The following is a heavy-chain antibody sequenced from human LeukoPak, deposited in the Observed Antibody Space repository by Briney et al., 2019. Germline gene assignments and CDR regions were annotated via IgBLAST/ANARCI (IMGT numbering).Heavy chain of an antibody. Sequence: GGSLRLSCVASGFTFSAYWMSWVRQAPGKGLEDMASIKQDGSETYYVDSVKGRFTISRDNAKDSLDLQMNNLRAEDTAVYYCAALIIGSPFAYWGQGTLVTVSS. CDR3: AALIIGSPFAY. V-gene: IGHV3-7*03. J-gene: IGHJ4*02. CDR1: GFTFSAYW. CDR2: IKQDGSET. D-gene: IGHD1-26*01.